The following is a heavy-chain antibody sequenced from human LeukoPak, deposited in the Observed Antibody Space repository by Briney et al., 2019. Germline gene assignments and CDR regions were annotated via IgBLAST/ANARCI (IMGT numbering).Heavy chain of an antibody. J-gene: IGHJ4*02. D-gene: IGHD3-22*01. Sequence: PSETLSLTCTVSGGSISSSSYYWGWIRQPPGKGLEWIGSIYYSGSTYYNPSLKSRVTISVDTSKNQFSLKLSSVTAADTAMYYCAKHSHDGSAPYYEVQLDYWGQGTLVTVSS. CDR1: GGSISSSSYY. CDR3: AKHSHDGSAPYYEVQLDY. V-gene: IGHV4-39*07. CDR2: IYYSGST.